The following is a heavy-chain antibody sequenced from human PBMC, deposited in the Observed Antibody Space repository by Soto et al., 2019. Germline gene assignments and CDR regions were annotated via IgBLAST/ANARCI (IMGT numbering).Heavy chain of an antibody. V-gene: IGHV4-59*01. Sequence: PSETLSLTCAVYGGSFSGYYWSWIRQPPGKGLEWIGYIYYTGSTNYNPSLKSRVTISVDTSKNQFSLNLRSVSAADTAVYYCTRGTVTTLYFDNWGQGAPVTVSS. CDR3: TRGTVTTLYFDN. CDR1: GGSFSGYY. J-gene: IGHJ4*02. CDR2: IYYTGST. D-gene: IGHD4-17*01.